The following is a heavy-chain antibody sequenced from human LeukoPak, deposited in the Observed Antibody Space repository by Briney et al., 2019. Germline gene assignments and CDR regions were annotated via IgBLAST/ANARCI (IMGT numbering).Heavy chain of an antibody. J-gene: IGHJ4*02. CDR2: IKQDNIEK. CDR3: ARSGGGMDDY. D-gene: IGHD3-16*01. CDR1: GFTFNSYW. Sequence: GGSLRLSCAASGFTFNSYWMTWVRQAPGKGLEWVANIKQDNIEKNYVDSVKGRFTISRDNAKNSLYLQMNSLRAEDTAVYYCARSGGGMDDYWGQGTLVTVSS. V-gene: IGHV3-7*02.